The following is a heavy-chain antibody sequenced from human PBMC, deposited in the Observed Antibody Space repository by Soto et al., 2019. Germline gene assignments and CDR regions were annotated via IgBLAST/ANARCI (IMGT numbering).Heavy chain of an antibody. J-gene: IGHJ6*02. CDR3: ARGRLMVYANYYYYYGMDV. Sequence: PSETLSLTCGVYGGSFSGYYWSWISQPPGKGLEWIGEINHSGSTNYNPSLKSRVTISVDTSKNQFSLKLSSVTAADTAVYYCARGRLMVYANYYYYYGMDVWGQGTTVTVS. D-gene: IGHD2-8*01. V-gene: IGHV4-34*01. CDR2: INHSGST. CDR1: GGSFSGYY.